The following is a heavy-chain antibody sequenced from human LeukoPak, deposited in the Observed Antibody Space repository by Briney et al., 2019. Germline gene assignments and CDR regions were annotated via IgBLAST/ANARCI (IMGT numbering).Heavy chain of an antibody. D-gene: IGHD3-3*01. V-gene: IGHV5-51*01. Sequence: GESLKISCKASGYSFTTYWIGWVRQVPGKGLEWMGIIYPGDSDTRYSPSFQGQVTISADKSISTAYLQWSSLKASDTAMYYRARHRYDFWSGSMAIYYYMDVWGKGTTVTVSS. CDR1: GYSFTTYW. CDR3: ARHRYDFWSGSMAIYYYMDV. CDR2: IYPGDSDT. J-gene: IGHJ6*03.